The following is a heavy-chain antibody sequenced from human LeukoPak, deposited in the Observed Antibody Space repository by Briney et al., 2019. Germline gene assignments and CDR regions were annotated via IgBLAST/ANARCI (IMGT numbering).Heavy chain of an antibody. Sequence: GGSLRLSCAASGFTFSSYAMHWVRQAPGKGLEWVAVIWYDGSNKYYADSVKGRFTISRDNSKNTLYLQMNSLRAEDTAVYYCAREGLMDCSSTSCYHDYWGQGTLVTVSS. J-gene: IGHJ4*02. V-gene: IGHV3-33*08. D-gene: IGHD2-2*01. CDR2: IWYDGSNK. CDR3: AREGLMDCSSTSCYHDY. CDR1: GFTFSSYA.